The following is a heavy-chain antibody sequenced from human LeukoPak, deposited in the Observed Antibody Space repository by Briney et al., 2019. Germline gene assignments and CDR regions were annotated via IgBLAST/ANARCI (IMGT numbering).Heavy chain of an antibody. V-gene: IGHV1-24*01. CDR2: FDPEDGET. CDR1: GYTLTELS. D-gene: IGHD2-15*01. Sequence: GASVKVSCKVSGYTLTELSMHWVRQAPGKGLEWMGGFDPEDGETIYAQKFQGKVTITADKSTSTAYMELSSLRSEDTAVYYCARGMVVAATSKKNWFDPWGQGTLVTVSS. J-gene: IGHJ5*02. CDR3: ARGMVVAATSKKNWFDP.